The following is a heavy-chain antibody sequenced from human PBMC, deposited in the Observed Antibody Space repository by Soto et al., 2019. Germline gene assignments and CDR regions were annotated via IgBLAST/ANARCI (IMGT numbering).Heavy chain of an antibody. CDR2: IDSSGST. Sequence: QGQLQESGPGLLKPSETLSLTCSVSGGSISTYYCNWIRQPAGKGLEWIGRIDSSGSTNYSPSLKSRATMSVDTSKNQFSLKLTSVTADDTAVYYCARGGHDFWSGPFDYWGQVTLATVSS. D-gene: IGHD3-3*01. CDR3: ARGGHDFWSGPFDY. CDR1: GGSISTYY. J-gene: IGHJ4*02. V-gene: IGHV4-4*07.